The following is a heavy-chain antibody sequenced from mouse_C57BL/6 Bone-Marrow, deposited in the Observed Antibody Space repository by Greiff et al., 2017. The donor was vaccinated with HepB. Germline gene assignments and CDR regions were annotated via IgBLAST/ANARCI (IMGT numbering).Heavy chain of an antibody. D-gene: IGHD1-1*01. Sequence: DVKLQESGEGLVKPGGSLKLSCAASGFTFSSYAMSWVRQTPEKRLEWVAYISSGGDYIYYADTVKGRFTISRDNARNTLYLQMSSLKSEDTAMYYCTRGTTVVALYYYAMDYWGQGTSVTVSS. CDR3: TRGTTVVALYYYAMDY. V-gene: IGHV5-9-1*02. CDR2: ISSGGDYI. J-gene: IGHJ4*01. CDR1: GFTFSSYA.